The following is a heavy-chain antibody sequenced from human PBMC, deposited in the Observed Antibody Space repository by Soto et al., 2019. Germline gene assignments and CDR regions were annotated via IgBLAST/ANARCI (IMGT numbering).Heavy chain of an antibody. CDR3: ARGGRNWNYLGTHFDP. Sequence: QVQLVQSGAEVKKPGSSVKVSCKASGGTFSSYAISWVRQAPGQGLEWMGGVIPLFGTANYAQKFQGRVTITADQSTSTAYMELSSLRSEDTAVYYCARGGRNWNYLGTHFDPWGQGTLVTVSS. CDR2: VIPLFGTA. CDR1: GGTFSSYA. V-gene: IGHV1-69*01. D-gene: IGHD1-7*01. J-gene: IGHJ5*02.